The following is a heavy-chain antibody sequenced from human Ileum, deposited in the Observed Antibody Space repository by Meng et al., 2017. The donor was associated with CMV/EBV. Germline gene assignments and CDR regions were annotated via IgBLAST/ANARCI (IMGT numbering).Heavy chain of an antibody. CDR3: VKSVMAADGTRGFDY. J-gene: IGHJ4*02. CDR2: IRSDGSTE. V-gene: IGHV3-30*02. D-gene: IGHD6-13*01. Sequence: GGSLRLSCAVSGFTFSSYGMHWVRQSPGRGLEWVTFIRSDGSTEYNTNSVKGRFTISRDTSSNKLYLQMNSLRPDDTGVYYCVKSVMAADGTRGFDYWGQGTLVTVSS. CDR1: GFTFSSYG.